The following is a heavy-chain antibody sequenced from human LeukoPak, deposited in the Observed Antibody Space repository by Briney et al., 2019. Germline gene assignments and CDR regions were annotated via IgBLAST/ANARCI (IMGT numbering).Heavy chain of an antibody. J-gene: IGHJ6*02. Sequence: ASVKVSCKASGGTFSSYAISWVRQAPGQGLEWMGGIIPIFGTANYAQKFQGRVTITRDTSASTAYMELSSLRSEDTAVYYCARDQGGSDYGDFMDYYYYGMDVWGQGTTVTVSS. CDR3: ARDQGGSDYGDFMDYYYYGMDV. CDR1: GGTFSSYA. D-gene: IGHD4-17*01. CDR2: IIPIFGTA. V-gene: IGHV1-69*05.